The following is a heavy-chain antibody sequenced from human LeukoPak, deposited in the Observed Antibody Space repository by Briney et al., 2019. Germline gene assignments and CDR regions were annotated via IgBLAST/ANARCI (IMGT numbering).Heavy chain of an antibody. V-gene: IGHV3-15*01. CDR3: TTDPRY. CDR2: IKGKPDGGAI. Sequence: GGSLRLSCSASGLGRSFKETWMSWVRRAPGKGLEWIGRIKGKPDGGAIDYIAPVRGRFSISRDDSKNLVFLQMDSLKIEDTAVYYCTTDPRYWGQGTMSPSPQ. CDR1: GLGRSFKETW. J-gene: IGHJ4*02.